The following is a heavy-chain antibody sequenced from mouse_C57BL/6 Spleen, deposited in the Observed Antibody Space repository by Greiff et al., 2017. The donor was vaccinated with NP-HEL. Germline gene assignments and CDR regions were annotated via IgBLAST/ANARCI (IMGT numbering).Heavy chain of an antibody. CDR1: GYTFTSYW. D-gene: IGHD1-1*01. Sequence: QVQLKQPGAELVKPGASVKLSCKASGYTFTSYWMHWVKQRPGQGLEWIGMIHPNSGSTNYNEKFKDKATLTADKSSSTAYMQLSSLTSEDSAVYYCARNYGSSPSYWYFDVWGTGTTVTVSS. CDR2: IHPNSGST. J-gene: IGHJ1*03. V-gene: IGHV1-64*01. CDR3: ARNYGSSPSYWYFDV.